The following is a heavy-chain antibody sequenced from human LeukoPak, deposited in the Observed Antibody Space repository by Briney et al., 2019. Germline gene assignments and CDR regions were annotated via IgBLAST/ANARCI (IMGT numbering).Heavy chain of an antibody. CDR3: ARAGRGYSYGYHY. V-gene: IGHV1-2*04. Sequence: ASVKVSCKASGYTFTGYYMHWVRQAPGQGLEWMGWINPNSGGTNYAQKFQGWVTMTRDTSISAAYMELSRLRSDDTAVYYCARAGRGYSYGYHYWGQGTLVTVSS. CDR1: GYTFTGYY. D-gene: IGHD5-18*01. CDR2: INPNSGGT. J-gene: IGHJ4*02.